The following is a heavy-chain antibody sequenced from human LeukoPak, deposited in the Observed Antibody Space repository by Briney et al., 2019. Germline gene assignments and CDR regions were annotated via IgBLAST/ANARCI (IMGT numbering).Heavy chain of an antibody. J-gene: IGHJ4*02. D-gene: IGHD4-17*01. V-gene: IGHV1-18*01. CDR1: GGTFSSYA. CDR3: ARAGATVTRHFDY. Sequence: ASVKVSCKASGGTFSSYAISWVRQAPGQALEWMGWISGKNGDTKSAQKFQGRVTMSTDTSTSTAYMELRSLTSDDTAVYYCARAGATVTRHFDYWGQGTLVTVSS. CDR2: ISGKNGDT.